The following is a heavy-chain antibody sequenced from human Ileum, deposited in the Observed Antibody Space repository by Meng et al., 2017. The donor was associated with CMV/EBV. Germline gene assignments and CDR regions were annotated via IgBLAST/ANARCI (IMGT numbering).Heavy chain of an antibody. Sequence: TFTNYAISWVRQAPGQGLEWMGWISVYNGNTNYAQKFQGRVTLTTDTSTSTAYLELRSLRSDDTAVYYCARDSRAYYYGPGSYYFDYWGQGTLVTVSS. CDR2: ISVYNGNT. V-gene: IGHV1-18*01. CDR3: ARDSRAYYYGPGSYYFDY. CDR1: TFTNYA. D-gene: IGHD3-10*01. J-gene: IGHJ4*02.